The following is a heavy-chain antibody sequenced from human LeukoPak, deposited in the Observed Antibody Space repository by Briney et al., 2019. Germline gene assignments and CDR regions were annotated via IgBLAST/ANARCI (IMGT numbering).Heavy chain of an antibody. CDR3: AKGGGEGRLRWYYFDY. CDR2: ISGSGGST. J-gene: IGHJ4*02. CDR1: GFTFSSYA. V-gene: IGHV3-23*01. D-gene: IGHD4-23*01. Sequence: PGGSLRLSCAASGFTFSSYAMSWVRQAPGKGLEWVSAISGSGGSTYYADSVKGRFTISRDNSKNTLYLQMNSLRAEDTAVYYCAKGGGEGRLRWYYFDYWGQGTLVTVSS.